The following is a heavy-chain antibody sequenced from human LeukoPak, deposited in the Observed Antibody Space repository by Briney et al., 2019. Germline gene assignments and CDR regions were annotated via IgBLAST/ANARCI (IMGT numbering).Heavy chain of an antibody. J-gene: IGHJ3*02. CDR1: GFTSSSYD. D-gene: IGHD6-13*01. CDR3: ARGEDSSSWYAFDI. Sequence: SGGSLRLSCAAPGFTSSSYDMHWVRQATGKGLEWVSAIGTAGDPYYPGSVKGRFTISRENAKNSLYLQMNSLRAGDTAVYYCARGEDSSSWYAFDIWGQGTMVTVSS. V-gene: IGHV3-13*05. CDR2: IGTAGDP.